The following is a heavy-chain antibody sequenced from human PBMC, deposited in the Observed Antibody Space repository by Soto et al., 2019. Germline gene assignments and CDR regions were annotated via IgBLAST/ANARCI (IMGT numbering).Heavy chain of an antibody. D-gene: IGHD3-16*01. CDR3: ARESLGAKGADH. Sequence: QVQLVQSGAEVKSPGSSVKVSCKTSGGLFSSYAISWVRQAPGQGLEWMGGIIPIIGVTHYAQKFQGRVTISALSSTGTAYMELTNLGFEDTALYYCARESLGAKGADHWGQGTLVTVSS. V-gene: IGHV1-69*17. CDR1: GGLFSSYA. CDR2: IIPIIGVT. J-gene: IGHJ4*02.